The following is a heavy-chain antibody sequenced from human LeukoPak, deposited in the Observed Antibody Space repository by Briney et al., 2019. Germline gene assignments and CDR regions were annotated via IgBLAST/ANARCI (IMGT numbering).Heavy chain of an antibody. J-gene: IGHJ4*02. Sequence: SETVSLTCTVSGGSISGYYWSWIRQPPGKGLEWIGYIYYSGSTNYNPSLKSRVTISVDTSKNQFSLKLSSVTAADTAVYYCAGRNWCGIGDYFDYWGQGTLDTVSS. CDR3: AGRNWCGIGDYFDY. CDR1: GGSISGYY. D-gene: IGHD3-3*01. V-gene: IGHV4-59*01. CDR2: IYYSGST.